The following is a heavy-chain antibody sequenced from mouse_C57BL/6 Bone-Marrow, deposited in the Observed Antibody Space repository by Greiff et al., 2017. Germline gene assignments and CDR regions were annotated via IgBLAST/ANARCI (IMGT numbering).Heavy chain of an antibody. CDR2: IDPSDSYT. Sequence: QVQLQQPGAELVKPGASVKLSCKASGYTFTSYWMQWVKQRPGQGLEWIGEIDPSDSYTNYNQKFKGKATLTVDTSSSTAYMQLSSLTSEDSAVYYCARWRDGYSYWYFDVWGTGTTVTVSS. D-gene: IGHD2-3*01. V-gene: IGHV1-50*01. CDR3: ARWRDGYSYWYFDV. CDR1: GYTFTSYW. J-gene: IGHJ1*03.